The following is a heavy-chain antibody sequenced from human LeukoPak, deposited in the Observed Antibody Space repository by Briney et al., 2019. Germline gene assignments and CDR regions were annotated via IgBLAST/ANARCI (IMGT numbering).Heavy chain of an antibody. V-gene: IGHV3-9*01. CDR1: GFTLDDYA. CDR2: ISWNSRRI. J-gene: IGHJ3*02. D-gene: IGHD4-17*01. CDR3: AKDEDGDYAFDI. Sequence: HPGRSLRLSCAASGFTLDDYAMHWVRQPPGKGLEWVSGISWNSRRIGYVDSVKGRFTISRDNAKNSLYLQMNSLRVEDTALYYCAKDEDGDYAFDIWGQGTMVTVSS.